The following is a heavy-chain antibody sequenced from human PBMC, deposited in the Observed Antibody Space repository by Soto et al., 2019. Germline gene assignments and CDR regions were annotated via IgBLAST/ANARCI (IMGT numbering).Heavy chain of an antibody. Sequence: QVQLVESGGGVVQPGRSLRLSCAASGFTFSNYGMHWVRQAPGKGLEWVAGISYDGSHKYYADSVKGRFTISRDNSKKILSLQMNSLRGDDTAVYYCAKGPRIAVAGLGGSWGQGTLVSVSS. V-gene: IGHV3-30*18. D-gene: IGHD6-19*01. CDR3: AKGPRIAVAGLGGS. J-gene: IGHJ5*02. CDR1: GFTFSNYG. CDR2: ISYDGSHK.